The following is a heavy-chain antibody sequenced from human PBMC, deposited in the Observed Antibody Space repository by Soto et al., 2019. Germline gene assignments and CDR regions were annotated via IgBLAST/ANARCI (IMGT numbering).Heavy chain of an antibody. J-gene: IGHJ4*02. CDR3: AHRGDMNGNWGQGYVDN. D-gene: IGHD3-16*01. CDR2: IYWDDDK. Sequence: QITLKESGPTRVKPTQTLTLTCSFSGFSLTSRPVGVAWIRQPPGKSLEWLAVIYWDDDKRYSPSLKSRLTIAKDTSKNQVVLTRAYMDTVDTATYFCAHRGDMNGNWGQGYVDNWGQGILVTVSS. CDR1: GFSLTSRPVG. V-gene: IGHV2-5*02.